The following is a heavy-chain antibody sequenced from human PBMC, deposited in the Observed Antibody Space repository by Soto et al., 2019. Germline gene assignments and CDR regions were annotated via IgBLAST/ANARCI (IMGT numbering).Heavy chain of an antibody. J-gene: IGHJ4*02. CDR3: ARVSTSDWYFDY. Sequence: SETLSLTCTVSGGSVSSGSYYWSWIRQPPGKGLEWIGYIYYSGSTNYNPSLKSRVTISVDTSKNQFSLKLSSVTAADTAVYYCARVSTSDWYFDYWGQGTLVTV. CDR1: GGSVSSGSYY. V-gene: IGHV4-61*01. CDR2: IYYSGST. D-gene: IGHD3-9*01.